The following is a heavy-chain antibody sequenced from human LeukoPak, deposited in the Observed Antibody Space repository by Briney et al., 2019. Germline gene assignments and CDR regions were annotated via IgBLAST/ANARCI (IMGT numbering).Heavy chain of an antibody. Sequence: SETLSLTCAVYGGSFSGYYWSWIRQPPGKGLEWIGEINHSGSTNYNPSLKSRVTISVDTSKNQFSLKLSPVTAADTAVYYCARGFYIYYFDYWGQGTLVTVSS. J-gene: IGHJ4*02. CDR3: ARGFYIYYFDY. CDR2: INHSGST. D-gene: IGHD2/OR15-2a*01. CDR1: GGSFSGYY. V-gene: IGHV4-34*01.